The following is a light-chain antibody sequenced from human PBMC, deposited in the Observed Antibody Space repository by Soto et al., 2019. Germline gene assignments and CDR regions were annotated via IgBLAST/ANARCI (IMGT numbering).Light chain of an antibody. V-gene: IGLV3-21*04. Sequence: SYELTQPPSVSVAPGKTAMITCGGANIGIKAVHWYQQRPGQAPVLVIYDDDDRPSGIPERFSGSNSGNTATLTISRVEAGDEADYSCQVWDSSGDHPVFGGGTKVTVL. CDR1: NIGIKA. CDR3: QVWDSSGDHPV. J-gene: IGLJ2*01. CDR2: DDD.